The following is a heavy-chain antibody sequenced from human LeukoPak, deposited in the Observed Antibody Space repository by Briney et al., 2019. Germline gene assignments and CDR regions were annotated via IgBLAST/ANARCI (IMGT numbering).Heavy chain of an antibody. D-gene: IGHD4-17*01. Sequence: GGSLRLSCAASGFTFDDYAMQWVRLSPGKGLEWVSRIDWNSRSTVYADSVRGRFTISRDNSKNTLYLQMNSLRAEDTAVYYCGRDPNGDYVGAFEFWGQGTLVSVSS. V-gene: IGHV3-9*01. CDR2: IDWNSRST. CDR3: GRDPNGDYVGAFEF. J-gene: IGHJ3*01. CDR1: GFTFDDYA.